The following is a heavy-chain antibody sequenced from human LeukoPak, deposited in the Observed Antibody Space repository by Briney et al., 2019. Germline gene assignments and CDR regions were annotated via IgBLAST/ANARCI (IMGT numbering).Heavy chain of an antibody. J-gene: IGHJ1*01. Sequence: ASVKDSCKASGDTFTSYGISWVRQAPGQGLEWMGWISAYNGNTSYAQKLQGRVTMTTDTSTSTAYMELRSLRSEDTAVYFCASPEPTTAAAGAGYFQHSGQGTPVTVSS. V-gene: IGHV1-18*01. CDR3: ASPEPTTAAAGAGYFQH. CDR1: GDTFTSYG. D-gene: IGHD6-13*01. CDR2: ISAYNGNT.